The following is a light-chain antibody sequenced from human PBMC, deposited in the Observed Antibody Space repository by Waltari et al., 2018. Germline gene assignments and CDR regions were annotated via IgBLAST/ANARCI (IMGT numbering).Light chain of an antibody. Sequence: DIVMTQSPASLAVSLGERATINCKSSQSVLYSTNNKNYLAWYQQKPGQPPKMLIYWASTRESGLPDRFSGSGSGTDFTLTISSLQAEDVAVYYCQQYYTIPVTFGQGTKVEIK. CDR2: WAS. V-gene: IGKV4-1*01. J-gene: IGKJ1*01. CDR1: QSVLYSTNNKNY. CDR3: QQYYTIPVT.